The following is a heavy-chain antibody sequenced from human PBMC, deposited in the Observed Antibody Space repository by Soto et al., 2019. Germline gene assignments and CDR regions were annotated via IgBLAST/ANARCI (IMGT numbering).Heavy chain of an antibody. J-gene: IGHJ4*02. V-gene: IGHV1-69*06. Sequence: GASVKVSCKASGYTFSSYGISWVRQAPGQGLEWMGGIIPNNGTANSAQKFQGRVTITADKSTSTAYMELSSLRSEDTAVYYCASPSYYYDSSGYWPWRYWGQGTLVTVSS. D-gene: IGHD3-22*01. CDR1: GYTFSSYG. CDR2: IIPNNGTA. CDR3: ASPSYYYDSSGYWPWRY.